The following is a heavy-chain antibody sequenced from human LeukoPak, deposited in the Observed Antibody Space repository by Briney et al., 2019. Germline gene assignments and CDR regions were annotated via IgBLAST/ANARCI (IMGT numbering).Heavy chain of an antibody. CDR2: INSRGSNI. V-gene: IGHV3-48*03. J-gene: IGHJ3*02. CDR1: GFTFSSYE. D-gene: IGHD5-24*01. Sequence: GGSLRLSCAASGFTFSSYEMNWVRQAPGKGLEWVSYINSRGSNIHYADSVKGRFTISRDNSKNSLYLQMNSLRAEDTAVYYCARDGGRDGYNWAFGIWGQGTKVTVSS. CDR3: ARDGGRDGYNWAFGI.